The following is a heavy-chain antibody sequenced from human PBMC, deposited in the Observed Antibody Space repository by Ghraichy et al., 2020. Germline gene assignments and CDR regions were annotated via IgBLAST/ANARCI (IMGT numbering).Heavy chain of an antibody. V-gene: IGHV3-15*07. CDR1: GFTFSNAW. CDR3: TTDPSTVTTRNVAAGRYFDL. Sequence: GGSLRLSCAASGFTFSNAWMNWVRQAPGKGLEWVGRIKSKTDGGTTDYAAPVKGRFTISRDDSKNTLYLQMNSLKTEDTAVYYCTTDPSTVTTRNVAAGRYFDLWGRGTLVTVSS. J-gene: IGHJ2*01. D-gene: IGHD4-17*01. CDR2: IKSKTDGGTT.